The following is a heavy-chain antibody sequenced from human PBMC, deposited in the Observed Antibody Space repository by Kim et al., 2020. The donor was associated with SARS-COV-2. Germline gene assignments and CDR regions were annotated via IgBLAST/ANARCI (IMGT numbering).Heavy chain of an antibody. D-gene: IGHD3-10*01. Sequence: GESLKISCKGFEYSFSSYWIGWVRQMPGKGLEWMGIIHPGDSDIRYSPSFQGQVTISADKSISTAYLQWSSLKASDTAMYYCARHQTRSYYYTSGTYYADYWGQGTLVTVSS. CDR1: EYSFSSYW. J-gene: IGHJ4*02. CDR3: ARHQTRSYYYTSGTYYADY. CDR2: IHPGDSDI. V-gene: IGHV5-51*01.